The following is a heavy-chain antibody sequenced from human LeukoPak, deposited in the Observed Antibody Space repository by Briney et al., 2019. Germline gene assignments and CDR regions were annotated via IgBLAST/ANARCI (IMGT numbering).Heavy chain of an antibody. J-gene: IGHJ3*02. D-gene: IGHD3-10*01. CDR1: GFTVSSNY. V-gene: IGHV3-53*01. CDR2: IYSGGST. Sequence: GGSLRLSCAASGFTVSSNYMSWVRQPPGKGLEWVGVIYSGGSTYYADSVKGRFTISRDNSKNTLYLQMNSLRAADTAVYYCASNLLWFGELSDDALDIWGQGTMVTVSS. CDR3: ASNLLWFGELSDDALDI.